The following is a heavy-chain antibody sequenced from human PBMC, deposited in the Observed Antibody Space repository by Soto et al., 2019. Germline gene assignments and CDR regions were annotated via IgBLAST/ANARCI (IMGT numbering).Heavy chain of an antibody. CDR3: AKAVPPFVVVTASDY. CDR2: ISYDGTNK. J-gene: IGHJ4*02. V-gene: IGHV3-30*18. D-gene: IGHD2-21*02. Sequence: SLRLSCAASGFTFRNFGMHWVRQAPGKGLEWVAVISYDGTNKYYADSVKGRFTISRDNSKNTLHLQINSLRAEDTAVYYCAKAVPPFVVVTASDYWGQGTLVTVSS. CDR1: GFTFRNFG.